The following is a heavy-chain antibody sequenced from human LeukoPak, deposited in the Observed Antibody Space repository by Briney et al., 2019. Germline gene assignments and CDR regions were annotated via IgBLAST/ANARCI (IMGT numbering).Heavy chain of an antibody. CDR3: ARDSYYYGSGRGCFDY. CDR2: ISSSSSYI. Sequence: GGSLRLSCAASGFTFSSYSMNWVRQAPGKGLEWVSSISSSSSYIYYADSVKGRFTISRDNAKNSLYLQMNSLRAEDTAVYYCARDSYYYGSGRGCFDYWGQGTLVTVSS. V-gene: IGHV3-21*01. D-gene: IGHD3-10*01. J-gene: IGHJ4*02. CDR1: GFTFSSYS.